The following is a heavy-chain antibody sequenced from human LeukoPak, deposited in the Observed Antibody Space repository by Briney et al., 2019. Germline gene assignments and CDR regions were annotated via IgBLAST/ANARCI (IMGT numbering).Heavy chain of an antibody. CDR3: ARGADDYKLGNF. Sequence: SETLSLNCTVSGGSFDSSYCWTWVRQTPGKGLEWVGTIYSRDLTYYTPSLTSRVTISADTSKNMFSLRLTSVTAADTTVYYCARGADDYKLGNFWGHGILVTVFS. V-gene: IGHV4-39*01. D-gene: IGHD5-24*01. CDR2: IYSRDLT. J-gene: IGHJ4*01. CDR1: GGSFDSSYC.